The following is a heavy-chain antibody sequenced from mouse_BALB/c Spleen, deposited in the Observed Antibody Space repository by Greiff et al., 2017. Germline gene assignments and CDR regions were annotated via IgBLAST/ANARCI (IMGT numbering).Heavy chain of an antibody. J-gene: IGHJ4*01. CDR1: GFTFNTNA. D-gene: IGHD2-14*01. V-gene: IGHV10S3*01. Sequence: EVQLVETGGGLVQPKGSLKLSCAASGFTFNTNAMNWVRQAPGKGVEWVARIRSKSNNYATYYADSVKDRFTISRDDSQSMLYLQKNNLKTEDTAMYYCVGEYAAMDYWGQGTSVTVSS. CDR3: VGEYAAMDY. CDR2: IRSKSNNYAT.